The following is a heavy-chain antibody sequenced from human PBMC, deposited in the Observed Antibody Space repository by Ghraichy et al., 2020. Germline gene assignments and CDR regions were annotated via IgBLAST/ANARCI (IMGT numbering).Heavy chain of an antibody. J-gene: IGHJ4*02. Sequence: SETLSLTCTVSGGSVSSGSYYWSWIRQPPGKGLEWIGYIYYSGSTNYNPSLKSRVTIAVDTSKNQFSLKLSSVTAADTAVYYCARVIYAYSSGWYYFDYWGQGTLVTVSS. D-gene: IGHD6-19*01. CDR2: IYYSGST. CDR1: GGSVSSGSYY. CDR3: ARVIYAYSSGWYYFDY. V-gene: IGHV4-61*01.